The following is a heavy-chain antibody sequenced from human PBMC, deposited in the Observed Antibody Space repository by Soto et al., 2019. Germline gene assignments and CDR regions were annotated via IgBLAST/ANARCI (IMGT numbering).Heavy chain of an antibody. CDR2: IYHSGST. V-gene: IGHV4-59*01. Sequence: SETLSLTCTVSGGSISSYYWSWIRQPPGKGLEWIGYIYHSGSTNYNPSLKSRVTISVDTSKNQFSLKLNSVTAADTAVYYCARMNYYDTSGYPFDYWGQGMMVTVSS. CDR3: ARMNYYDTSGYPFDY. D-gene: IGHD3-22*01. CDR1: GGSISSYY. J-gene: IGHJ4*02.